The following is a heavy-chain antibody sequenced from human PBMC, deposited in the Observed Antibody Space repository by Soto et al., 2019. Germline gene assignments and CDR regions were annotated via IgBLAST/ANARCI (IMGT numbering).Heavy chain of an antibody. CDR2: IIPIFGTA. J-gene: IGHJ5*02. CDR3: AISAPDCSSTSCYSWFDP. Sequence: AVKVSCKASGGTFSSYAISWVRQAPGQGLEWMGGIIPIFGTANYAQKFQGRVTITADESTSTAYMELSSLRSEDTAVYYCAISAPDCSSTSCYSWFDPWGQGTLVTVSS. CDR1: GGTFSSYA. V-gene: IGHV1-69*13. D-gene: IGHD2-2*02.